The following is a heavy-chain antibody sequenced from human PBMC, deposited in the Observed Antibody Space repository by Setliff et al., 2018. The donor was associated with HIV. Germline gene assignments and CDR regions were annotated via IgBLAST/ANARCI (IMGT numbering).Heavy chain of an antibody. CDR2: IIHSGST. V-gene: IGHV4-34*12. CDR3: ARHRGSSSGGPGEIDY. CDR1: GGSFSGYY. J-gene: IGHJ4*02. D-gene: IGHD3-10*01. Sequence: PSETLSLTCAVYGGSFSGYYWSWIRQPPGKGLEWIGEIIHSGSTNYNPSLKSRVTISVDTSKKQFSLKLSSVTAADTAVYHCARHRGSSSGGPGEIDYWGQGTLVTVSS.